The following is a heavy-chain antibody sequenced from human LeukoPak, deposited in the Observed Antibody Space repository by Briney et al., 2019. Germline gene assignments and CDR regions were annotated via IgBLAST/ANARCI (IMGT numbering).Heavy chain of an antibody. D-gene: IGHD5-12*01. CDR2: ISWDAGDS. CDR3: ARDMWDGYDTYSFDS. Sequence: GGSLRLSCAASGFIFDEYTMHWVRQAPGKGLEWAALISWDAGDSYYADSVRGRFTISRDNSDNSLFLQMNSLGTEDTALYYCARDMWDGYDTYSFDSWGQGTLVIVSS. CDR1: GFIFDEYT. J-gene: IGHJ4*02. V-gene: IGHV3-43*01.